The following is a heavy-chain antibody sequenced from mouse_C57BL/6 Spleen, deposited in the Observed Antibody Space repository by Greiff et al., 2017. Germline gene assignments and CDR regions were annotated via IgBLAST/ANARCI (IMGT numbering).Heavy chain of an antibody. J-gene: IGHJ2*01. CDR1: GYSIPSGYY. D-gene: IGHD5-2*01. Sequence: EVQRVESGPGLVKPSQSLSLTCSVSGYSIPSGYYWNWIRQFPGNKLEWMGYISYDGSTNYNPSLKNRISITRDTSKNQFFLQLNSVTTEDTATYYCARDGEYLGDYWGQGTTLTVSS. CDR2: ISYDGST. V-gene: IGHV3-6*01. CDR3: ARDGEYLGDY.